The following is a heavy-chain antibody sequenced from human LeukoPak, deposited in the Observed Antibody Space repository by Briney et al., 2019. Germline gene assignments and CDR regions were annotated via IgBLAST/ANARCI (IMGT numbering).Heavy chain of an antibody. CDR1: GFTFSSYG. D-gene: IGHD2-2*01. J-gene: IGHJ6*02. CDR2: ISYDGSNK. V-gene: IGHV3-30*18. CDR3: ANSPHYCSSTSCYHLMDV. Sequence: GGSLRLSCAASGFTFSSYGMHWVRQAPGKGLEWVAVISYDGSNKYYADSVKGRFTISRDNSKNTLYLQMNSLRAEDTAVYYCANSPHYCSSTSCYHLMDVWGQGTTVTVSS.